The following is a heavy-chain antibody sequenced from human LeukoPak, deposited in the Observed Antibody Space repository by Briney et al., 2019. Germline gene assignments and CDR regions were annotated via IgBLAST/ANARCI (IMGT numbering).Heavy chain of an antibody. CDR1: GGSISSGSYY. D-gene: IGHD6-13*01. J-gene: IGHJ3*02. CDR2: IYTSGST. CDR3: ARVREQLPSGGGAFDI. V-gene: IGHV4-61*02. Sequence: SGTLSLTCTVSGGSISSGSYYWSWIRQPAGKGLEWIGRIYTSGSTNYNPSLKSRVTISVDTSKNQFSLKLSSVTAADTAVYYCARVREQLPSGGGAFDIWGQGTMVTVSS.